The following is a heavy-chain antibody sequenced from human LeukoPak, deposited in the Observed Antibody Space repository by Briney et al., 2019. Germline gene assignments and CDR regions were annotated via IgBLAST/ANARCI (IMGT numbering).Heavy chain of an antibody. J-gene: IGHJ6*04. CDR3: AELGITMIGGV. CDR1: GFTFSSYT. CDR2: ISSSSSYI. V-gene: IGHV3-21*01. Sequence: PGGSLRLSCAASGFTFSSYTMNWVRQAPGKGLEWVSSISSSSSYIYHADSVKGRFTFSRDNAKNSLYLQMNSLRAEDTAVYYCAELGITMIGGVWGKGTTVTISS. D-gene: IGHD3-10*02.